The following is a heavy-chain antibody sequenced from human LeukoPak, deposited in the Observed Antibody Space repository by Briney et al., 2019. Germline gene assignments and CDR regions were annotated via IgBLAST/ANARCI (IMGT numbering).Heavy chain of an antibody. CDR3: ARQSYDGYHYPDY. J-gene: IGHJ4*02. D-gene: IGHD5-24*01. CDR2: IKQDGTEK. Sequence: EGSLRLSCAASGFTFSIYWMTWVRQAPGKGLEWVANIKQDGTEKYYVDSVKGRFTISRDNAKNSLFLQMDSLRAEDTAVYYCARQSYDGYHYPDYWGQGSLVTVSS. V-gene: IGHV3-7*01. CDR1: GFTFSIYW.